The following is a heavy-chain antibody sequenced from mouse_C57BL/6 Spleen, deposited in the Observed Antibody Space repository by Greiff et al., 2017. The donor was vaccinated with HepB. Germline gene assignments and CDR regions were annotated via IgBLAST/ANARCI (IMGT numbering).Heavy chain of an antibody. CDR1: GYTFTSYW. J-gene: IGHJ2*01. CDR3: ARYDFFHRRGY. Sequence: QVQLKQPGAELVKPGASVKLSCKASGYTFTSYWMQWVKQRPGQGLEWIGEIDPSDSYTNYNQKFKGKATLTVDTSSSTAYMQLSSLTSEDSAVYYCARYDFFHRRGYWGQGTTLTVSS. V-gene: IGHV1-50*01. CDR2: IDPSDSYT. D-gene: IGHD2-12*01.